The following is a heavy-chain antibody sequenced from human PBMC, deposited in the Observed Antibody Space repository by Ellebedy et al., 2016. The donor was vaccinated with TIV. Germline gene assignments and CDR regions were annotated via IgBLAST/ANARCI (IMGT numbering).Heavy chain of an antibody. D-gene: IGHD3-10*01. CDR3: ARWFGELLYVRWFDP. J-gene: IGHJ5*02. CDR1: GDSISRSSSY. V-gene: IGHV4-39*01. Sequence: GSLRLSCTVYGDSISRSSSYWGWIRQPSGKGLEWIGSIYYSGSTYYNPSLKSRVTISADTSKNQFSLRLSSVTAADTAVYYCARWFGELLYVRWFDPWGQGTLVTVSS. CDR2: IYYSGST.